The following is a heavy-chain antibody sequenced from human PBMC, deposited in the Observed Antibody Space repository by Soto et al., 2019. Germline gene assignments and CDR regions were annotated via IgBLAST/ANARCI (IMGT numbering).Heavy chain of an antibody. V-gene: IGHV1-2*02. D-gene: IGHD5-18*01. J-gene: IGHJ4*02. Sequence: ASVKVSCKASGYTFTGYYMRWVRQAPGQGLEWMGWINPNSGGTNYAQKFQGRVTMTRDTSISTAYMELSRLRSDDTAVYYCARPARVYSYAVDYCGQGTLVTVSS. CDR3: ARPARVYSYAVDY. CDR2: INPNSGGT. CDR1: GYTFTGYY.